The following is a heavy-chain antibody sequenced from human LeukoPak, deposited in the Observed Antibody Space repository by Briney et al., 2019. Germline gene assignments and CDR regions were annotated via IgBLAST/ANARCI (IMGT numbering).Heavy chain of an antibody. CDR1: GFMFSSNW. D-gene: IGHD7-27*01. CDR3: ARKTGVTGEAFDY. CDR2: IKVDGSEK. J-gene: IGHJ4*02. Sequence: GSLRLSCAASGFMFSSNWMSWVRLAPGKGLEWVANIKVDGSEKYYLDSVKGRFTISRDNAKNSVYLQMNSLRTEDTAVYYCARKTGVTGEAFDYWGQGTLVTASS. V-gene: IGHV3-7*03.